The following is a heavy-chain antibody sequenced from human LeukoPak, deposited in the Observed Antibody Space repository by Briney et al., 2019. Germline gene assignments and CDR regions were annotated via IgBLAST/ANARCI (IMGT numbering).Heavy chain of an antibody. Sequence: GGSLKLSCAASGFTFSGSAMHWVRQASGKGLEWVGRIRSKANSYATAYAASVKGRFTISRDDSKNTAYLQMNSLKTEDTAVYYCTSGGYCSSTSCYGENWGQGTLVTVSS. CDR2: IRSKANSYAT. CDR3: TSGGYCSSTSCYGEN. V-gene: IGHV3-73*01. D-gene: IGHD2-2*01. CDR1: GFTFSGSA. J-gene: IGHJ4*02.